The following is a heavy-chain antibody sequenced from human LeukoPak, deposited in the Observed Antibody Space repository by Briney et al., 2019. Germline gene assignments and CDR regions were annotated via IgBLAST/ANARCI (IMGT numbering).Heavy chain of an antibody. J-gene: IGHJ5*02. D-gene: IGHD1-26*01. CDR2: IYYSGST. CDR3: ARTELLLFWFDP. V-gene: IGHV4-59*01. CDR1: GGSISSYY. Sequence: RPSETLSLTCTVSGGSISSYYWSWIRQPPGKGLEWIGCIYYSGSTNYNPSLKSRVTISVDTSKNQFSLKLSSVTAADTAVYYCARTELLLFWFDPWGQGTLVTVSS.